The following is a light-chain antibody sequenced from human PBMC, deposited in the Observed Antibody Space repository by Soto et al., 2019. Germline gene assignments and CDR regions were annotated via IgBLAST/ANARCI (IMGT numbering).Light chain of an antibody. Sequence: QPVLTQSSSASSSLGSSVKVTCTLSSGHSGYIVAWHQQQPGKAPRYLMKLEGSGSYNKGSGVPDRFSGSSSGADRYLTISNLQSEDEADYSCATWDTNTWVFGAGTKLTVL. J-gene: IGLJ2*01. CDR1: SGHSGYI. CDR3: ATWDTNTWV. V-gene: IGLV4-60*03. CDR2: LEGSGSY.